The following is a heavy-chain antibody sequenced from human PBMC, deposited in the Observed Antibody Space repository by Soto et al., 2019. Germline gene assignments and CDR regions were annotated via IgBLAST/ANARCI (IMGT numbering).Heavy chain of an antibody. Sequence: GGSLRLSCEASGFTFSSYAMSWVRQAPGKGLEWVSAISASGGSTYYADSVKGRFTISRDNSKNTLYLQMNSLRGEDTAVYYCAKVIVGARVFDYWGKGTLVTVSS. CDR3: AKVIVGARVFDY. CDR2: ISASGGST. D-gene: IGHD1-26*01. V-gene: IGHV3-23*01. CDR1: GFTFSSYA. J-gene: IGHJ4*02.